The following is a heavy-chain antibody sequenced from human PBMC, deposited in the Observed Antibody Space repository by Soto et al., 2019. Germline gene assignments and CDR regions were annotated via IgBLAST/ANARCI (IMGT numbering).Heavy chain of an antibody. CDR1: GGSFSGYY. CDR2: INHSGST. J-gene: IGHJ6*03. V-gene: IGHV4-34*01. CDR3: ARVGPYYYGSGSYYNGPYYYYYMDV. D-gene: IGHD3-10*01. Sequence: PSETLSLTCAVYGGSFSGYYWSWIRQPPGKGLEWIGEINHSGSTNYNPSLKSRVTISVDTSKNQFSLKLSSVTAADTAVYYCARVGPYYYGSGSYYNGPYYYYYMDVWGKGTTVTVSS.